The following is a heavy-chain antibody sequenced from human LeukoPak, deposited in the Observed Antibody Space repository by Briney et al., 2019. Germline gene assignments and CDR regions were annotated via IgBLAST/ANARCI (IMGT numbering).Heavy chain of an antibody. Sequence: GGSLRLSCAASGFTFSRYWMSWVRQAPGKGLEWVANIKQDGSEKYYVDSLKGRFTISRDNARNSLYLQMNSLRAEDTAVYFCARDRISSWGKGTTVTVSS. CDR2: IKQDGSEK. CDR1: GFTFSRYW. D-gene: IGHD3-10*01. CDR3: ARDRISS. V-gene: IGHV3-7*01. J-gene: IGHJ6*03.